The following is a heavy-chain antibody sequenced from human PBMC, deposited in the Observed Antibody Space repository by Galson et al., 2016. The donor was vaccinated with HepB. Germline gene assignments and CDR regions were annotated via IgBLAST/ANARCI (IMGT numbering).Heavy chain of an antibody. CDR3: ARSIEWGARFDP. V-gene: IGHV1-69*13. CDR1: GGTFSSYA. Sequence: SVKVSCKASGGTFSSYAISWVRQAPGQGLVWMGVIIPIFGTGNYAQKFQGRITISADESTTTTYMELSSLRSEDSAIYYCARSIEWGARFDPWGQGTLVTVSS. CDR2: IIPIFGTG. D-gene: IGHD1-26*01. J-gene: IGHJ5*02.